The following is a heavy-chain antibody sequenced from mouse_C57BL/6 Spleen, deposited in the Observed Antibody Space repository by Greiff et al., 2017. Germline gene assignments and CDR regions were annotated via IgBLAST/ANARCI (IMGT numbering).Heavy chain of an antibody. CDR2: IDPENGDT. V-gene: IGHV14-4*01. CDR1: GFNIKDDY. J-gene: IGHJ3*01. Sequence: EVQLQQSGAELVRPGASVKLSCTASGFNIKDDYMHWVKQRPEQGLEWIGWIDPENGDTEYASKFQGKATITADTSSNTAYLQLSSLTSEDTAVYYCTTQGSSLAWFAYWGQGTLLTVSA. D-gene: IGHD1-1*01. CDR3: TTQGSSLAWFAY.